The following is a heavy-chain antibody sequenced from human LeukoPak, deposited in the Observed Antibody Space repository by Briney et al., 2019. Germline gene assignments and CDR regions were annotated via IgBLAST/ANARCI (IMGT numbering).Heavy chain of an antibody. V-gene: IGHV4-59*01. D-gene: IGHD1-26*01. CDR3: ACVGMVASGFDY. Sequence: ESGPTLVNPSETLSLTCTVSGGSISSYYWSWIRQPPGKGLEWIGYIYYSGSTNYNSSLKSRVTISVDTSKNQFSLKLSSVTAADTAVYYCACVGMVASGFDYWGQGTLVTVSS. J-gene: IGHJ4*02. CDR1: GGSISSYY. CDR2: IYYSGST.